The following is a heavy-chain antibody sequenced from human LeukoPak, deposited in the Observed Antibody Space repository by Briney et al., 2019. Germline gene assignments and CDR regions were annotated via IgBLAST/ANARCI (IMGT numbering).Heavy chain of an antibody. J-gene: IGHJ5*02. CDR2: INPNSGGT. D-gene: IGHD2-2*01. V-gene: IGHV1-2*02. Sequence: ASVKVSCKASGYTFTGYYMHWVRQAPGQGLEWMGWINPNSGGTNYAQKFQGRVTMTRDTSISTAYMELSRLRSDDTAVYYCARRVYAIVVVPAARENWFDPWGQGTLVTVSS. CDR3: ARRVYAIVVVPAARENWFDP. CDR1: GYTFTGYY.